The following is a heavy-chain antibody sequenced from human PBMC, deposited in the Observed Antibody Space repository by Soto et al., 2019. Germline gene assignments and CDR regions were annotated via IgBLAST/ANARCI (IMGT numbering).Heavy chain of an antibody. CDR3: ARQYYEYTWGTYTSDLNRVPFYY. J-gene: IGHJ4*02. CDR1: GGSISSSSYY. D-gene: IGHD3-16*01. Sequence: SESLSLTCSVSGGSISSSSYYWGWIRQPPGKGLEWIGSFYYSGSTYYNPSLKSRVTISVDASKNQFSLKLTSVTAADTAVYYCARQYYEYTWGTYTSDLNRVPFYYWGQGTLVTVSS. CDR2: FYYSGST. V-gene: IGHV4-39*01.